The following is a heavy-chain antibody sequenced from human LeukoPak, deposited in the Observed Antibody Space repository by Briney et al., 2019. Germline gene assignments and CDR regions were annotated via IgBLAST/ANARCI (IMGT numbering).Heavy chain of an antibody. V-gene: IGHV4-59*08. CDR2: IYYSGST. Sequence: SETLSLTCTVSGGSISSYYWSWIRQPPGKGLEWIGYIYYSGSTNYNPSLKSRVTISVDTSKNQFSLKLSSVTAADTAVYYCARLRTGGFLDFWGQGTLVTVSS. J-gene: IGHJ4*02. CDR3: ARLRTGGFLDF. D-gene: IGHD1-14*01. CDR1: GGSISSYY.